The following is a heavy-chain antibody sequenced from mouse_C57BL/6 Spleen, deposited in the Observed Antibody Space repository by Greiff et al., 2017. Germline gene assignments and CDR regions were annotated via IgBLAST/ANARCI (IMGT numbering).Heavy chain of an antibody. CDR3: ARFGNYCAMDY. J-gene: IGHJ4*01. CDR2: IYPRSGNT. Sequence: VQLQESGAELARPGASVTLSCKASGYTFTSYGISWVKQRTGQGLEWIGEIYPRSGNTYYNEKFKGKATLTADKSSSTAYMELRRLTSEDSAVXFCARFGNYCAMDYWGQGTSVTVSS. V-gene: IGHV1-81*01. CDR1: GYTFTSYG.